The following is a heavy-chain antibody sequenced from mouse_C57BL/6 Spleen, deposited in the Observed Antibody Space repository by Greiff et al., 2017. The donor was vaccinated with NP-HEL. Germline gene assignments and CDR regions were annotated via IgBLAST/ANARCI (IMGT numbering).Heavy chain of an antibody. CDR1: GYTFTSYW. CDR3: AIEGYDGYDNSDWSFDV. Sequence: VQLQQSGAELVKPGASVKVSCKASGYTFTSYWMHWVKQRPGQGLEWIGRIHPSDSGTNYNQKFKGKATLTVDKSSSTGYMQLSSLTSEDSAVYYCAIEGYDGYDNSDWSFDVWGPGTTVTVSS. V-gene: IGHV1-74*01. CDR2: IHPSDSGT. D-gene: IGHD2-3*01. J-gene: IGHJ1*01.